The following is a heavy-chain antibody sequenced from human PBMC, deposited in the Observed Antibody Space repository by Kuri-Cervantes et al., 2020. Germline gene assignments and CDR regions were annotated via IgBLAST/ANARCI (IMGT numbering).Heavy chain of an antibody. D-gene: IGHD3-10*01. J-gene: IGHJ4*02. CDR3: ARDGNYYGSGSYFFDY. V-gene: IGHV3-13*01. Sequence: GESLKISCAASGFTFSSYDMHWVRQATGKGLGWVSAIGTAGDTYYPDSVKGRFTISRDNAKNSLYLQMNSLRAEDTAVYYCARDGNYYGSGSYFFDYWGQGTLVTVSS. CDR1: GFTFSSYD. CDR2: IGTAGDT.